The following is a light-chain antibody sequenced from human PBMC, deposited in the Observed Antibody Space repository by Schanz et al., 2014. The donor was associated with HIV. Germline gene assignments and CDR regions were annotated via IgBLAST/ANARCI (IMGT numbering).Light chain of an antibody. V-gene: IGLV2-8*01. Sequence: QSALTQPPSASGSPGQSVTISCTGTSSDVGYYNDVSWYQQHPDKAPKLLIYEVNRRPSGVPDRFSGSKSGNTASLTVSGLQDEDEADYYCSSYAGRNNYVVFGGGTKLTVL. CDR2: EVN. CDR1: SSDVGYYND. CDR3: SSYAGRNNYVV. J-gene: IGLJ2*01.